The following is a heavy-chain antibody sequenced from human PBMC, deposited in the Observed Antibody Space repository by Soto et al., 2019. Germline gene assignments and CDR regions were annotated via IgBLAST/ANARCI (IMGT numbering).Heavy chain of an antibody. J-gene: IGHJ4*02. CDR2: IWYDGSNK. CDR3: ARTKAVAAKTQYYFDY. CDR1: GFTFSSYG. V-gene: IGHV3-33*01. D-gene: IGHD6-19*01. Sequence: QVQLVESGGGVVQPGRSLRLSCAASGFTFSSYGMNWVHQAPGKGLEWVAVIWYDGSNKYYADSVKGRFTISRDNSKNTLYLQMNSLRAEDTAVYYCARTKAVAAKTQYYFDYWGQGTLVTVSS.